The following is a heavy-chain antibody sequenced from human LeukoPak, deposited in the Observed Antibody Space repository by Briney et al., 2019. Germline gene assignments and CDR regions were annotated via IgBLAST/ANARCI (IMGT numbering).Heavy chain of an antibody. CDR1: GFTFDDYA. CDR3: ATPGSPHYYYGMDV. Sequence: PGGSLRLSCAASGFTFDDYAMHWVRQAPGKGLEWVSGISWNSGSIGYADSVKGRFTISRDNAKNSLYLQMNSLRAEDTALYYCATPGSPHYYYGMDVWGQGTTVTVSS. CDR2: ISWNSGSI. J-gene: IGHJ6*02. V-gene: IGHV3-9*01.